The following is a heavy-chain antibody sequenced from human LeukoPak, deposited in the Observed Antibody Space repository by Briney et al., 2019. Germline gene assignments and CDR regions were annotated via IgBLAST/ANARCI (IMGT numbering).Heavy chain of an antibody. Sequence: KSSETLSLTCTVSGGSISSYYWNWIRQPPGKGLEWIGYIYYSGSTNYNPSLKSRVTISVDTSKNQFSLKLSSVTAADTAVYYCARRYDYYGSGSYYNVFDYWGQGTLVTVSS. J-gene: IGHJ4*02. CDR1: GGSISSYY. V-gene: IGHV4-59*08. D-gene: IGHD3-10*01. CDR2: IYYSGST. CDR3: ARRYDYYGSGSYYNVFDY.